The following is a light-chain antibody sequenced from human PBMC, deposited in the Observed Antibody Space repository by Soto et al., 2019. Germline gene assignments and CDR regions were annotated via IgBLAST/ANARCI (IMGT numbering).Light chain of an antibody. CDR1: QSVSSSY. CDR3: QLRWT. Sequence: EIVLTQAPGTLSLSPGERGTLSCRASQSVSSSYLAWYQQKPGQAPRLLIYGASSRATGIPDRFSGSGSGTDFTLTISRLEPEDFAVYYCQLRWTFGQGTNVEIK. CDR2: GAS. J-gene: IGKJ1*01. V-gene: IGKV3-20*01.